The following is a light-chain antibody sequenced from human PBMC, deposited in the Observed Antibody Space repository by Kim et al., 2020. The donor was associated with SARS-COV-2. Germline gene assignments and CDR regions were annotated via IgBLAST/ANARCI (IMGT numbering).Light chain of an antibody. CDR2: NNN. Sequence: ELTQPPSASGTPGQRVTISCSGSSSNIGSNTVNWYRQLPGTAPKLLIYNNNQRPSGVPDRFSGSKSGSSASLAISGLQSEDEADYYCAAWDGSLNGWVFGGGTQLTVL. CDR1: SSNIGSNT. V-gene: IGLV1-44*01. J-gene: IGLJ3*02. CDR3: AAWDGSLNGWV.